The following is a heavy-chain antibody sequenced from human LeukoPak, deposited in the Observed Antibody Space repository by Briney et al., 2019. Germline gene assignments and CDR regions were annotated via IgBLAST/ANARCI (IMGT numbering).Heavy chain of an antibody. CDR1: GYSFTSYW. V-gene: IGHV5-51*01. Sequence: GESLKISCQGPGYSFTSYWISWVRQMPGKGLEWMGITYPGDSNTRYSPSFQGQVTISADKSISSAYLQWSSLKASDTAMYYCVRSPACSSGTCYPNWFDPWGQGTLVTVSS. CDR2: TYPGDSNT. CDR3: VRSPACSSGTCYPNWFDP. D-gene: IGHD2-15*01. J-gene: IGHJ5*02.